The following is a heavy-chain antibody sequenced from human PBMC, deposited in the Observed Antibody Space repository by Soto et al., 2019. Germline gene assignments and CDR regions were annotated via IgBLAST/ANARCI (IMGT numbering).Heavy chain of an antibody. D-gene: IGHD4-17*01. J-gene: IGHJ4*02. CDR3: ARDNVDYVYDS. CDR2: THYSGST. Sequence: SETLSLTCTVSGASISNYYWTWIRQPPGKGLEWIGYTHYSGSTDYNSYLKSRVTISVDMSKNQVSLKLTSVTAADTAVYYCARDNVDYVYDSWGQETLSTVSS. CDR1: GASISNYY. V-gene: IGHV4-59*01.